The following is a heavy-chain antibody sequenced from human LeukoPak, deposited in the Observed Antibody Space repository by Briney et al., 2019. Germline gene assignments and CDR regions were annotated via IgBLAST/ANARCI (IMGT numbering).Heavy chain of an antibody. D-gene: IGHD3-10*01. J-gene: IGHJ6*03. CDR3: ARAPYGSATNNYYMDV. Sequence: SETLSLTCTVSGGSISSYYWSWIRQPPGKGLEWIGYIYYSGSTNYNPSLKSRVTISVDTSKNQFSLKLISVTAADTAVYYCARAPYGSATNNYYMDVWGKGTTVTVSS. CDR2: IYYSGST. V-gene: IGHV4-59*01. CDR1: GGSISSYY.